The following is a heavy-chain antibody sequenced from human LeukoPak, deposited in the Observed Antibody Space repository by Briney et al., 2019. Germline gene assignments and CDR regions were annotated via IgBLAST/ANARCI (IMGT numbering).Heavy chain of an antibody. D-gene: IGHD3-10*01. CDR3: AREKVTLVRGLDDAFDI. V-gene: IGHV3-30-3*01. CDR2: ISYDGSNK. Sequence: GRSLRLSCAASGFTFSSYALHWVRQAPGKGLEWVAIISYDGSNKYYADSVKGRFTISRDSSKNTLYLQMNSLRAEDTAVYYCAREKVTLVRGLDDAFDIWGHGTMVTVSS. J-gene: IGHJ3*02. CDR1: GFTFSSYA.